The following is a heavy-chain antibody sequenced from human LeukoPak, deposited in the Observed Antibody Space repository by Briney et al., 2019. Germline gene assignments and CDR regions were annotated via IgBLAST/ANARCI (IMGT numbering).Heavy chain of an antibody. J-gene: IGHJ4*02. Sequence: GGSLRLSCAASGFTFSSYAMSWVRQAPGKGLEWVSAISGSGGSTYYADSVKGRFTISRDNAKNSLYLQMDSLRPEDTAVYYCGRAFLYHDFWSGYYLWGQGTLVTVSS. D-gene: IGHD3-3*01. CDR2: ISGSGGST. V-gene: IGHV3-23*01. CDR1: GFTFSSYA. CDR3: GRAFLYHDFWSGYYL.